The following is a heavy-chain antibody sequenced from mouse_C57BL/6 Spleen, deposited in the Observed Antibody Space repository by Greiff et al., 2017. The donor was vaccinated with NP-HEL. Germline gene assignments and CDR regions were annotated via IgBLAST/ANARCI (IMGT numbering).Heavy chain of an antibody. CDR2: IWTGGGT. J-gene: IGHJ4*01. V-gene: IGHV2-9-1*01. CDR3: ARGGMITTTDAYYYAMDY. CDR1: GFSLTSYA. D-gene: IGHD2-4*01. Sequence: QVQGVESGPGLVAPSQSLSITCTVSGFSLTSYAISWVRQPPGKGLEWLGVIWTGGGTNYNSALKSRLSISKDNSKSQVFLKMNSLQTDDTARYYCARGGMITTTDAYYYAMDYWGQGTSVTVSS.